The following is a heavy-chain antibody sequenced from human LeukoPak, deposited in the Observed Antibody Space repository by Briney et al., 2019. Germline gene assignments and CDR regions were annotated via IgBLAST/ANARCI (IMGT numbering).Heavy chain of an antibody. CDR2: IIPIFGKA. CDR3: ASCPQTYYYESYFDY. CDR1: GGTFSSYA. Sequence: SVKVSCKASGGTFSSYAISWVRQAPGQGLEWMGRIIPIFGKANYAQKFQGRVTITTDESTSTAYMELSSLRSEDTAVYYCASCPQTYYYESYFDYWGQGTLVTVSS. D-gene: IGHD3-22*01. J-gene: IGHJ4*02. V-gene: IGHV1-69*05.